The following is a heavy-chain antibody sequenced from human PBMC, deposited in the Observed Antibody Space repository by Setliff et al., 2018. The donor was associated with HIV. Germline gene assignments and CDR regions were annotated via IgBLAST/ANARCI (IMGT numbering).Heavy chain of an antibody. CDR1: GGSINSGGYY. D-gene: IGHD3-10*01. CDR2: IYYIGGA. J-gene: IGHJ2*01. CDR3: ARESMLRGLRHAVDI. V-gene: IGHV4-31*03. Sequence: TLSLTCPVSGGSINSGGYYWTWVRQHPGKGLQWIGYIYYIGGAYYNPSLKSRVTISLDTSKNHFSLNLSSVTAADTAVYYCARESMLRGLRHAVDIWGRGTLVTVSS.